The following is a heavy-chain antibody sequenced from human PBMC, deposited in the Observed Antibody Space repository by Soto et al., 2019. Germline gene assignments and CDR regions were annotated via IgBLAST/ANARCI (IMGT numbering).Heavy chain of an antibody. D-gene: IGHD2-21*02. CDR2: INAANGNT. CDR3: ARSIVVVTALDD. Sequence: ASVKVSCKASGYTFTSYAMHWVRQAPGQRLEWMGWINAANGNTKYSQKFQGRVTITRDTSASTAYMELSSLRSEDTAVYYCARSIVVVTALDDWGQGTLVTVSS. V-gene: IGHV1-3*01. J-gene: IGHJ4*02. CDR1: GYTFTSYA.